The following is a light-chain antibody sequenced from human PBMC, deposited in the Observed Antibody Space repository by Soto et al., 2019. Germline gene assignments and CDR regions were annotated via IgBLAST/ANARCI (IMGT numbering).Light chain of an antibody. CDR3: QQYYSYPPYT. V-gene: IGKV1-8*01. J-gene: IGKJ2*01. CDR2: AAS. Sequence: AIRMTQSPSSISAATGDRVTITFRASQGISSYLAWYQQKPGKAPKLLIYAASTLQSGVPSRFSGSGSGTDFTLTISCLQSEDFATYYCQQYYSYPPYTFGQGTKLEIK. CDR1: QGISSY.